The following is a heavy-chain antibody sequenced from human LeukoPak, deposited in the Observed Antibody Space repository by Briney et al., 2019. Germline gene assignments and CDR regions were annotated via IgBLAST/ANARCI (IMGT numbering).Heavy chain of an antibody. CDR2: INWNGGGT. CDR1: GFTFKDYG. Sequence: GRALRLSCAAPGFTFKDYGMPWVRQPPGKGLEWVSSINWNGGGTDYADSVKGRFTISRDNAKNSLYLQLSSLRPEDTALYYCAKHMRATNTYSFFGLDVWGQGTTVTVSS. J-gene: IGHJ6*02. V-gene: IGHV3-9*01. CDR3: AKHMRATNTYSFFGLDV. D-gene: IGHD1-26*01.